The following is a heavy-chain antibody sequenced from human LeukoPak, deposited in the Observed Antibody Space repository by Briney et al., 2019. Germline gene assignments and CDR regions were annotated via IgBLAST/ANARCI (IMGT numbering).Heavy chain of an antibody. J-gene: IGHJ2*01. CDR1: GGSFSGYY. CDR2: INPSRNT. Sequence: SETLSLTCAVFGGSFSGYYWNWIRQPPGKGLEWIGQINPSRNTNYNPSLKNRVTISVDTSKKQFSLKLSSVTAADTAVYYCARRNAVYWYFDLWGRGTLVTVSS. CDR3: ARRNAVYWYFDL. D-gene: IGHD1-1*01. V-gene: IGHV4-34*01.